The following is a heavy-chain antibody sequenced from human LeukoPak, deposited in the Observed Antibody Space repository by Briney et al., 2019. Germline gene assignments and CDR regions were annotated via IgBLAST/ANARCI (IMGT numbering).Heavy chain of an antibody. CDR1: GGSISSYY. D-gene: IGHD3-3*01. Sequence: PSETLSLTCTVSGGSISSYYWSWIRQPPGKGLEWIGYIYYSGSTNYNPSLKSRVTISVDTSKNQFSLKLSSVTAADTAVYYCARARARTIFGVVIPFDYWGQGTLVTVSS. V-gene: IGHV4-59*12. CDR3: ARARARTIFGVVIPFDY. J-gene: IGHJ4*02. CDR2: IYYSGST.